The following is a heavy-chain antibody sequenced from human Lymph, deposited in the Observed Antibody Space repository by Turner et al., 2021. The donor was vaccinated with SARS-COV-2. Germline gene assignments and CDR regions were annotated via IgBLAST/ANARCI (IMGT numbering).Heavy chain of an antibody. Sequence: QVQLQESGSGMVKPSETLSLTCTVSGASISNYYWSWIRQPPGKGLEWIGYIYYSGSTNYNPSLKSRVTISVDTSKNQFSLKLSSVTAAYTAVYYCARGFDYWGQGTLVTVSS. CDR1: GASISNYY. J-gene: IGHJ4*02. CDR2: IYYSGST. CDR3: ARGFDY. V-gene: IGHV4-59*01.